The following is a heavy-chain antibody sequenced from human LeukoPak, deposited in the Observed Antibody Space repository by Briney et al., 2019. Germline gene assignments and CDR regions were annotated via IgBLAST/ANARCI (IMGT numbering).Heavy chain of an antibody. D-gene: IGHD3-3*01. J-gene: IGHJ6*03. CDR2: IIPIFGTA. CDR3: ARSITIFGVVRDYYFYRDV. CDR1: GGTFSSYA. V-gene: IGHV1-69*05. Sequence: SVKVSCKASGGTFSSYAISWVRQAPGQGLEWMGGIIPIFGTANSAQKLQGRVTITTDESTSTAYMELSSLRSEDTAVYYCARSITIFGVVRDYYFYRDVGGKGTADTVS.